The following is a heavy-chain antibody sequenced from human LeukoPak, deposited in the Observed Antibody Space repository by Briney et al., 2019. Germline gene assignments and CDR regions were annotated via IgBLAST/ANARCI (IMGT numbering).Heavy chain of an antibody. V-gene: IGHV4-30-4*01. CDR2: IYYSGST. J-gene: IGHJ4*02. CDR1: GGSISSGDYY. D-gene: IGHD4-23*01. CDR3: ARDYPYLSGNSASLLDY. Sequence: PSETLSLTCTVSGGSISSGDYYWSWIRQPPGKGLEWIGYIYYSGSTYYNPSLKSRVTISVDTSKNQFSLKLSSVTAADTAVYYCARDYPYLSGNSASLLDYWGQGTLVIVSS.